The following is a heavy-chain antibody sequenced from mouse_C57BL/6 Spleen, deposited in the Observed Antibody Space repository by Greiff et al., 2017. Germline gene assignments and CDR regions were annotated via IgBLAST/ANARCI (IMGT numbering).Heavy chain of an antibody. Sequence: EVKLVESGGGLVKPGGSLKLSCAASGFNFSSYAMSWVRQTPEKRLEWVATISDGGSYTYYPTNVKGRFTISRDNAKNNLYLQMSHLKSEDTAMYYCARDQDNYDYDWFAYWGQGTLVTVSA. V-gene: IGHV5-4*01. D-gene: IGHD2-4*01. CDR1: GFNFSSYA. CDR2: ISDGGSYT. J-gene: IGHJ3*01. CDR3: ARDQDNYDYDWFAY.